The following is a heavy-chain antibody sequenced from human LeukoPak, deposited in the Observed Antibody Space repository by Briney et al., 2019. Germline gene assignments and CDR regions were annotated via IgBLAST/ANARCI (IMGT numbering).Heavy chain of an antibody. CDR2: ISSSGSTI. V-gene: IGHV3-48*03. Sequence: GGSLRLSCTASGFTFIKGWMNWVRQAPGKGLEWVSYISSSGSTIYYADSVKGRFTISRDNAKNSLYLQMNSLRAEDTAVYYCAREVDNWGRGAFDYWGQGTLVTVSS. CDR3: AREVDNWGRGAFDY. CDR1: GFTFIKGW. D-gene: IGHD7-27*01. J-gene: IGHJ4*02.